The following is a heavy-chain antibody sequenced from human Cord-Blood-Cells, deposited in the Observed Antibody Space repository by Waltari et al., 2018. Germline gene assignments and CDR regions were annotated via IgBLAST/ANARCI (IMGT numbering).Heavy chain of an antibody. Sequence: EVQLVESGGGLVQPGGSLRLSCAASGFTFSSYDMHWVRQATGKGLEWVSAIGTAGDTYYPGSVKGRFTISRENAKNSLYLQMNSPRAGDTAVYYCARVRYSGYDYDYWGQGTLVTVSS. V-gene: IGHV3-13*01. J-gene: IGHJ4*02. CDR1: GFTFSSYD. CDR3: ARVRYSGYDYDY. D-gene: IGHD5-12*01. CDR2: IGTAGDT.